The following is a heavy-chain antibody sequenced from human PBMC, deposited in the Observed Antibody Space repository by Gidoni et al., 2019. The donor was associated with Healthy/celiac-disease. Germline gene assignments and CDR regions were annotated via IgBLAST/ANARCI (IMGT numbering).Heavy chain of an antibody. CDR1: GFTVSSNY. V-gene: IGHV3-53*01. CDR2: IYGGGST. Sequence: EVQLVESGGGLIQPGGSLRLSCAASGFTVSSNYMSWVRQAPGKGLEWVSVIYGGGSTYYADSVKGRFTISRDNSKNTLYLQMNSLRAEDTAVYYCAREGDILTGYAGYWGQGTLVTVSS. D-gene: IGHD3-9*01. J-gene: IGHJ4*02. CDR3: AREGDILTGYAGY.